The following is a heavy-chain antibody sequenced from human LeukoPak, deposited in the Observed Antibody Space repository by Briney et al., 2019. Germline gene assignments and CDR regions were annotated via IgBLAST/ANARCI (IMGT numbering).Heavy chain of an antibody. J-gene: IGHJ3*02. V-gene: IGHV1-2*02. CDR3: ARVNQYYYDSSGRAFDI. CDR2: INPNSGGT. CDR1: GYTFTGYY. Sequence: EASVKVSCKASGYTFTGYYMHWVRQAPGQGLERMGWINPNSGGTNYAQKFQGRVTMTRDTSISTAYMELSRLRSDDTAVYYCARVNQYYYDSSGRAFDIWGQGTMVTVSS. D-gene: IGHD3-22*01.